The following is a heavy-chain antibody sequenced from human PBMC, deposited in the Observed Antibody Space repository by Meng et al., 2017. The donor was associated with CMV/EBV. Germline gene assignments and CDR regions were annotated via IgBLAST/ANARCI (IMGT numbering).Heavy chain of an antibody. CDR3: ARGVPLGIIYSFDY. D-gene: IGHD2-21*01. J-gene: IGHJ4*01. Sequence: QVRLVQAGVEVKKPGASVKVSCKASGYTFTGYGISWVRQAPGQGLEWMGWISVYNGHTNFAQNLQGRVTMTTDTSTNTAYVELRSLRSDDTAIYYCARGVPLGIIYSFDYWGHGTLVTVSS. V-gene: IGHV1-18*01. CDR1: GYTFTGYG. CDR2: ISVYNGHT.